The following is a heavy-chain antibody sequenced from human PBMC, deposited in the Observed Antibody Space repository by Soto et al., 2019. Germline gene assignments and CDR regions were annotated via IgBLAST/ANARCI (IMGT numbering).Heavy chain of an antibody. Sequence: PSETLSLTCAVSVGSIISSNWWRWVRQSPGKGLEWVGEIYHSGSTNYNPSLKSRVTISVDKSKNQFSLKMSSVTAADTAVYYCARLQYYFNSESSFYYFDSWGQGTLVTVSS. V-gene: IGHV4-4*02. CDR3: ARLQYYFNSESSFYYFDS. J-gene: IGHJ4*02. CDR2: IYHSGST. D-gene: IGHD3-10*01. CDR1: VGSIISSNW.